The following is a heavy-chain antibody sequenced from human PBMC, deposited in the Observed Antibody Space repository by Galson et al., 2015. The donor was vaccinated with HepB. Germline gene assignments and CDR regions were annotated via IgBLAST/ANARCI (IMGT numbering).Heavy chain of an antibody. D-gene: IGHD1-14*01. CDR2: DT. Sequence: DTYYPGSVKGRFTISRENAKNSLYLQMNSLRAGDTAVYYCARGSRNSPLYYYYYGMDVWGQGTTVTVSS. CDR3: ARGSRNSPLYYYYYGMDV. V-gene: IGHV3-13*01. J-gene: IGHJ6*02.